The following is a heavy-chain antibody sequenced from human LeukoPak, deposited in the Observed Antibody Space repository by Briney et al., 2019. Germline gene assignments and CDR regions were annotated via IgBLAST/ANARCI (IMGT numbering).Heavy chain of an antibody. CDR2: ISSSGSTI. V-gene: IGHV3-48*03. J-gene: IGHJ4*02. D-gene: IGHD4-23*01. CDR3: ARDYGGSSPFDY. CDR1: GFTFSSYE. Sequence: QSGGSLRLSCAASGFTFSSYEMHWVRQAPGKGLEWVSYISSSGSTIYYADSVKGRFTISRDNAKNSLYLQMNSLRAEDTAVYYCARDYGGSSPFDYWGLGTLVTVSS.